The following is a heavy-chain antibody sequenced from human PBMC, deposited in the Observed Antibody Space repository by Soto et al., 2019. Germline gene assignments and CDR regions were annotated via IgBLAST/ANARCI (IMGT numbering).Heavy chain of an antibody. CDR2: ISHDGSSI. CDR3: ARVRQQWVVAAHYFDC. D-gene: IGHD6-19*01. CDR1: GFTFSSYA. Sequence: QVQLMESGGAVAQPGRSLRLSCAASGFTFSSYAMHWVRQAPGKGLEWVAVISHDGSSIYYGDSVKCRFTISRDNSKSTLYLQMNSLRSEDTAVYYCARVRQQWVVAAHYFDCWGQGTLVAASS. J-gene: IGHJ4*02. V-gene: IGHV3-30-3*01.